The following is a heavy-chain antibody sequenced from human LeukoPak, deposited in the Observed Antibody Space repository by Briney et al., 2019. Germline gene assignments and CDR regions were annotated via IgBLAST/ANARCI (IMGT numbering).Heavy chain of an antibody. CDR3: ARRKPSGYSSSWHEGYYFDY. CDR2: IYPGDSDT. D-gene: IGHD6-13*01. CDR1: GYNFTSYW. V-gene: IGHV5-51*01. Sequence: GESLKISCQGPGYNFTSYWIGWVRQLPGKGLEWMGIIYPGDSDTRYSPSFQGQVTISADKSISTAYLQWSSLKASDTAMYYCARRKPSGYSSSWHEGYYFDYWGQGTLVTVSS. J-gene: IGHJ4*02.